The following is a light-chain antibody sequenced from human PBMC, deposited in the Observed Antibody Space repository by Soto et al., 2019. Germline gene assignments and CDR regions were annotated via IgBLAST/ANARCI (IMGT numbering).Light chain of an antibody. CDR3: QQYENWPSIT. J-gene: IGKJ5*01. CDR1: QNIRSK. CDR2: CAS. Sequence: EIVMTQSPATLSVSPGEGATLSCRASQNIRSKLAWYQQKPGQAPRLLISCASTRATGIPVRFSGSGSGTEFALAISSLQSEDFAVYYCQQYENWPSITFGQGTRLEIK. V-gene: IGKV3-15*01.